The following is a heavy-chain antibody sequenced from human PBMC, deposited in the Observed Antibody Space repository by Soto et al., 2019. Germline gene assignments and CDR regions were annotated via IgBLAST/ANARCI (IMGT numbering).Heavy chain of an antibody. V-gene: IGHV1-69*02. CDR2: IIPILGIA. J-gene: IGHJ6*02. CDR3: ARAPYYDILTGRRYYYYGMDV. D-gene: IGHD3-9*01. CDR1: GGTFSSYT. Sequence: QVQLVQSGAAVKKPGSSVKVSCKASGGTFSSYTISWVRQAPGQGLEWMGRIIPILGIANYAQKFQGRVTITADKSTSTAYMELSSLRSEDTAVYYCARAPYYDILTGRRYYYYGMDVWGQGTTVTVSS.